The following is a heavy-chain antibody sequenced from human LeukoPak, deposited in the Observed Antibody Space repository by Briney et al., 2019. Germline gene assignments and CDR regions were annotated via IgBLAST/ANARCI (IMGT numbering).Heavy chain of an antibody. CDR2: INHSGST. J-gene: IGHJ4*02. V-gene: IGHV4-34*01. D-gene: IGHD3-9*01. CDR1: GGSFSGYY. Sequence: SETLSLTCAVYGGSFSGYYWSWIRQPPGKGLEWIGEINHSGSTNYNPSLKSRVTISVDTSKNQFSLKLSSVTAADTAVYYCARDYSDILTGYYRHWGQGTLVTVSS. CDR3: ARDYSDILTGYYRH.